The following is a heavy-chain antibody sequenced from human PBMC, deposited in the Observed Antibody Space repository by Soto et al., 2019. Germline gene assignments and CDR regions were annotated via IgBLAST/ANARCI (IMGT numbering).Heavy chain of an antibody. D-gene: IGHD2-2*01. V-gene: IGHV1-8*01. CDR1: GYTFTSYD. J-gene: IGHJ6*03. CDR3: ALVVPAAIHHYYYYMDV. CDR2: MNPNSGNT. Sequence: GASVKVSCKASGYTFTSYDINWVRQATGQGLEWMGWMNPNSGNTGYAQKFQGRVTMTRNTSISTAYMELSSLRSGDTAVYYCALVVPAAIHHYYYYMDVWGKGTTVTVSS.